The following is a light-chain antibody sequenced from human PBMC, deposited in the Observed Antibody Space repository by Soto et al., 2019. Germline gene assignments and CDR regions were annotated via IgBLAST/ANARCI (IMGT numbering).Light chain of an antibody. CDR3: QQYETFSGT. CDR2: DAS. V-gene: IGKV1-5*01. Sequence: DIQMTQSPSTLSGSVGDTVTVTCRASQSVSGWLAWYQQKPGEAHKXLIYDASALPRGVPSRFSGSGSGTKLTLTIASLQPDDCATYYCQQYETFSGTFGPGTKVDIK. J-gene: IGKJ1*01. CDR1: QSVSGW.